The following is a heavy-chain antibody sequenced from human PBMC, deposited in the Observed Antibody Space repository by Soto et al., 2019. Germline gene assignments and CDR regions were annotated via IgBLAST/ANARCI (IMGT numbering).Heavy chain of an antibody. CDR1: GGTFSSYA. CDR3: ARDAYYDSSGYLAKPIDY. V-gene: IGHV1-69*13. CDR2: IIPIFGTA. J-gene: IGHJ4*02. D-gene: IGHD3-22*01. Sequence: ASVKVSCKASGGTFSSYAISWVRQAPGQGLEWMGGIIPIFGTANYAQKFQGRVTITADESTSTAYMELSSLRSEDTAVYYCARDAYYDSSGYLAKPIDYWGKGTLVTVSS.